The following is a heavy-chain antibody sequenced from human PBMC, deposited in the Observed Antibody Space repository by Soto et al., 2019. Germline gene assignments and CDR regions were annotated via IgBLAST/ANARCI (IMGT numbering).Heavy chain of an antibody. CDR3: AKALRSYGPSFFDY. D-gene: IGHD5-18*01. CDR2: ISGSGGST. Sequence: PSETLSLSCAASGFTFSSYAMSWVRQAPGKGLEWVSAISGSGGSTYYADSVKGRFTISRDNSKNTLYLQMNSLRAEDTAVYYCAKALRSYGPSFFDYWGQGTLVTVSS. CDR1: GFTFSSYA. J-gene: IGHJ4*02. V-gene: IGHV3-23*01.